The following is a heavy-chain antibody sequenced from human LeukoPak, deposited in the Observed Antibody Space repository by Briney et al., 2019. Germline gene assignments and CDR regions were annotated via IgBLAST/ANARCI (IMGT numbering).Heavy chain of an antibody. Sequence: PGGSLRLSCEASGFTLNSYIMHWVRQAPGKGLEWVALISFDGRDKQYADSVKGRFTISRDNAKNSLYLQMNSLRAEDTAVYYCAELGITMIGGVWGKGTTVTISS. D-gene: IGHD3-10*02. V-gene: IGHV3-30*04. CDR1: GFTLNSYI. J-gene: IGHJ6*04. CDR3: AELGITMIGGV. CDR2: ISFDGRDK.